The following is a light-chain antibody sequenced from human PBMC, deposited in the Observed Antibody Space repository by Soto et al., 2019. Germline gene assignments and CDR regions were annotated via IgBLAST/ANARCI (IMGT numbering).Light chain of an antibody. J-gene: IGKJ1*01. Sequence: DIQMTQSPSALSAFVGDRVTITCRASQSISNWLAWYQQKPGKAPNLLIYDASSLKSGVPSRFSGSGSGTEFTLTISSLQPDDFATYYCQHYNSYSEAFGQGTKVDIK. CDR1: QSISNW. V-gene: IGKV1-5*01. CDR3: QHYNSYSEA. CDR2: DAS.